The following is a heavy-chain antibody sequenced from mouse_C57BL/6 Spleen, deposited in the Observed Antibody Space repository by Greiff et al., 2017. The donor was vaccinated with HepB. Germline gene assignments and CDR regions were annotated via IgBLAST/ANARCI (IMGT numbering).Heavy chain of an antibody. CDR1: GFTFSSYT. CDR2: ISGGGGNT. CDR3: ARQGYYLDY. J-gene: IGHJ2*01. V-gene: IGHV5-9*01. Sequence: EVMLVESGGGLVKPGGSLKLSCAASGFTFSSYTMSWVRQTPEKRLEWVATISGGGGNTYYPDSVKGRFTISRDNAKNTLYLQMSSLRSEDTALYYCARQGYYLDYWGQGTTLTVSS.